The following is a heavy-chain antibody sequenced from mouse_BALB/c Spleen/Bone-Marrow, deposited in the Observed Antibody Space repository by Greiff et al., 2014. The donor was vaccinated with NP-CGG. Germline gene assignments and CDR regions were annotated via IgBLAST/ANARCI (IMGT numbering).Heavy chain of an antibody. CDR1: GFTFSDCY. Sequence: VQLKESGGGLVKPGGSLNLSCAASGFTFSDCYMYWVRQTPEKRLEWVATISDGGSYTYYPDRVKGRFTISRDNAKNNLYLQMSSLKSEDTAIYYCAREGNYGYFDYWGQGTTLTVSS. V-gene: IGHV5-4*02. J-gene: IGHJ2*01. CDR3: AREGNYGYFDY. D-gene: IGHD1-1*01. CDR2: ISDGGSYT.